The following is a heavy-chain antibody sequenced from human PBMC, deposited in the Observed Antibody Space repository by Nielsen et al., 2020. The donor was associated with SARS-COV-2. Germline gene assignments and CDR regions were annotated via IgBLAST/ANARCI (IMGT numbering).Heavy chain of an antibody. V-gene: IGHV3-72*01. CDR2: SRNKAKGYTT. D-gene: IGHD5-18*01. CDR3: ASLYVDTTMVATF. Sequence: GESLKISCTASGFTFGDYAMSWVRQAPGKGLEWVGRSRNKAKGYTTEYAASVKGRFTLSRDDSKNSLYLQMNSLKTEDTAVYYCASLYVDTTMVATFWGQGTLVTVSS. J-gene: IGHJ4*02. CDR1: GFTFGDYA.